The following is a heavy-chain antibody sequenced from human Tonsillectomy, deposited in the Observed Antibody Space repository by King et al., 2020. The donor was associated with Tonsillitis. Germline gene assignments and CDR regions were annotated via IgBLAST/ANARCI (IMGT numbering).Heavy chain of an antibody. V-gene: IGHV1-69*01. Sequence: GQLVQSGAEVKKPGSSVKVSCKASGGTFSSYAISWVRQAPGQGLEWMGGIIPIFCTANYAQKFQGRVTITADESTSTAYMELSSLRSEDTAVYYCARDLRGALRYFDWAFDYWGQGTLVTVSS. D-gene: IGHD3-9*01. CDR1: GGTFSSYA. J-gene: IGHJ4*02. CDR3: ARDLRGALRYFDWAFDY. CDR2: IIPIFCTA.